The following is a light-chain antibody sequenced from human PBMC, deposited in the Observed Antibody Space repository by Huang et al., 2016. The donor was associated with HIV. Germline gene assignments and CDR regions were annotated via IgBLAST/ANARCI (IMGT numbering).Light chain of an antibody. Sequence: DIVMTQSPLSLSVTPGEPASISCRSSQRLLHSNGYKYLDWYLQKPGQSPKLLIYLGSNRASGVPDRFSGGGSGTDFTLKISRVEAEDVGIYYCMQVLQTPRTFGQGTKVEI. J-gene: IGKJ1*01. CDR2: LGS. V-gene: IGKV2-28*01. CDR3: MQVLQTPRT. CDR1: QRLLHSNGYKY.